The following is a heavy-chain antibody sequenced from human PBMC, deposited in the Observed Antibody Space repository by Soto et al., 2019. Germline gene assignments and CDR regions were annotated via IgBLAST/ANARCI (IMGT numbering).Heavy chain of an antibody. V-gene: IGHV1-3*01. CDR3: ARAGDDCSTTNCYMIDY. J-gene: IGHJ4*02. D-gene: IGHD2-2*02. CDR2: INAGNGKT. Sequence: GASVRVSCKGSGCTFPTYSKHWVRQAPGQRLEWMGWINAGNGKTKYSQKFQGRVTITRDTSATTAYMELSSLRSEDTAVYYCARAGDDCSTTNCYMIDYWGQGTLVTVSS. CDR1: GCTFPTYS.